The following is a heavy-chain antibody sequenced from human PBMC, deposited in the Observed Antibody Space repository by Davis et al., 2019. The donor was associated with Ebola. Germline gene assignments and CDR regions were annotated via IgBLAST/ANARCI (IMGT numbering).Heavy chain of an antibody. CDR2: INPSGGST. CDR3: ARWGTIMGDYFDD. V-gene: IGHV1-46*01. J-gene: IGHJ4*02. Sequence: ASVKVSCKASGYTFTSYYMHWVRQAPGQGLEWMGIINPSGGSTSYAQKFQGKVTMTRDTSTSTVYMELSSLRSEDTAVYYCARWGTIMGDYFDDWGQGTLVTVSS. CDR1: GYTFTSYY. D-gene: IGHD3-16*01.